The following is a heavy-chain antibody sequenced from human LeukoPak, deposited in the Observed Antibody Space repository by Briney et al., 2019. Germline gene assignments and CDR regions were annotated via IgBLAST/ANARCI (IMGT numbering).Heavy chain of an antibody. CDR1: GGSFSGYF. CDR2: INHSGRT. V-gene: IGHV4-34*01. Sequence: PSETLSLTCAVSGGSFSGYFWTWIRQPPGKGLEWIGEINHSGRTNYNPSLKSRVTISVDTSKNQFSPKLSSVTAADTAVYYCARPLGYCSDSRCPQSWFDPWGQGTLVTVSS. J-gene: IGHJ5*02. CDR3: ARPLGYCSDSRCPQSWFDP. D-gene: IGHD2-15*01.